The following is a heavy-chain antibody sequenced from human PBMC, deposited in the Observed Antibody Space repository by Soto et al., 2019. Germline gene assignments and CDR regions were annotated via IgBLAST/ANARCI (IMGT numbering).Heavy chain of an antibody. Sequence: SETLSLTCTVSGGSISSSSYYWGWIRQPPGKGLEWIGSIYYSGSTYYNPSLKSRVTISVDTSKNQFSLKLSSVTAADTAVYYCARHCSSTSCYMGVDEWGQGTLITVSS. CDR3: ARHCSSTSCYMGVDE. V-gene: IGHV4-39*01. CDR2: IYYSGST. CDR1: GGSISSSSYY. D-gene: IGHD2-2*02. J-gene: IGHJ4*02.